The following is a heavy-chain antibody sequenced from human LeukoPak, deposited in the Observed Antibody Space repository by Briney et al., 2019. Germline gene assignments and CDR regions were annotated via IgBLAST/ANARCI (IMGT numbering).Heavy chain of an antibody. J-gene: IGHJ4*02. CDR3: ARGGSRFGYSFEY. V-gene: IGHV3-48*01. CDR2: ISSSDSTI. D-gene: IGHD3-10*01. Sequence: PPGGSLRLSCAASGFTFSSYSMNWVRQAPGKGLEWVSYISSSDSTIYYADSVKGRFTISRDNAKHSLYLQMNSLRAEDTAVYYCARGGSRFGYSFEYWGQGTLVTVSS. CDR1: GFTFSSYS.